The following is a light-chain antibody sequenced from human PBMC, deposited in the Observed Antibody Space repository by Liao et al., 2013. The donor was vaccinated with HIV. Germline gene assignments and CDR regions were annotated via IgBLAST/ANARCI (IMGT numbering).Light chain of an antibody. CDR2: QDG. J-gene: IGLJ2*01. Sequence: SYELTQSPSVSVSPGQTANITCSGDKLGDTYACWYQQKPGQSPVLVIYQDGKRPSGIPQRFSGSTSGSTATLTISGTQAMDDADYFCQAWDSSAAVVFGGGTKLTVL. V-gene: IGLV3-1*01. CDR3: QAWDSSAAVV. CDR1: KLGDTY.